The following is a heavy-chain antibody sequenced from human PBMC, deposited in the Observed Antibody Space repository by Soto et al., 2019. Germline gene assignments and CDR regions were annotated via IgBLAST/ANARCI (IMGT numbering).Heavy chain of an antibody. CDR3: ARRGAEGDY. CDR1: GGTFSSYT. CDR2: IITLLGIA. J-gene: IGHJ4*02. Sequence: QVQLVQSGAEVKKPGSSVKVSCKASGGTFSSYTISWVRQAPGQGLEWMGRIITLLGIANYAQKFQGRVTITADKSTSTAYMELSSLRSEDTAVYYCARRGAEGDYWGQGTLVTVSS. V-gene: IGHV1-69*02.